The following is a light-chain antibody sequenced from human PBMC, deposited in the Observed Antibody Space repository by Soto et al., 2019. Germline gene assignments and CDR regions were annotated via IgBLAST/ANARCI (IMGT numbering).Light chain of an antibody. CDR1: QSISSY. Sequence: IQMTQSPSSLSASVGDRVTITCRASQSISSYLGWYQQKPGIAPKLLIYAASNLQGGVPSRFSGSGSGTDFTLTISSLQPEDFATYFCVQHYNYPPTFGQGTKVDIK. J-gene: IGKJ1*01. CDR3: VQHYNYPPT. CDR2: AAS. V-gene: IGKV1-6*01.